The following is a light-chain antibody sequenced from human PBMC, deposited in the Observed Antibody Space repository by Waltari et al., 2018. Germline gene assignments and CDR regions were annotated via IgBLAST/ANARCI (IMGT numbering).Light chain of an antibody. J-gene: IGKJ2*01. V-gene: IGKV4-1*01. CDR3: QQCYTFPYT. Sequence: DIVLTQAPDSLAVSLGERATINCKASQSVLSTSNTKNYLGWYQQKPGKPPKLLITVASTRETGVPARFSGSGSGTDFTLTISSLQAEDVAVYFCQQCYTFPYTFGQGTKLEIK. CDR1: QSVLSTSNTKNY. CDR2: VAS.